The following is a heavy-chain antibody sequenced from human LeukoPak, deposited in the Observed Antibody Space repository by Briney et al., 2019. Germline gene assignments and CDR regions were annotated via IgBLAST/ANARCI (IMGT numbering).Heavy chain of an antibody. Sequence: GGSLRLSCAASGLTFSSYAMSWVRQAPGKGLGWGSAISGSGGSTYYADSVKGRFTTSRDNSKNTLYLQMNSLRAEDTAVYYCSRLRGYSYGYADYWGQGTLVTVSS. V-gene: IGHV3-23*01. CDR3: SRLRGYSYGYADY. J-gene: IGHJ4*02. CDR2: ISGSGGST. CDR1: GLTFSSYA. D-gene: IGHD5-18*01.